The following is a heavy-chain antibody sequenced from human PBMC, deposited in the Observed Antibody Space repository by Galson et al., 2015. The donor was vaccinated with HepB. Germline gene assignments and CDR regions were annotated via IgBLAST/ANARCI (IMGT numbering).Heavy chain of an antibody. Sequence: SLRLSCAASGFTFSYYAMSWVRQAPGKGLEWVSAITPSGDSTYSADSVKGRFTISRDNSLDTLFLQMNSLRADDTAIYFCAKVFPEKVDGWYRQALYYFDSWGQGTRVTVSS. D-gene: IGHD6-19*01. CDR3: AKVFPEKVDGWYRQALYYFDS. CDR1: GFTFSYYA. CDR2: ITPSGDST. V-gene: IGHV3-23*01. J-gene: IGHJ4*02.